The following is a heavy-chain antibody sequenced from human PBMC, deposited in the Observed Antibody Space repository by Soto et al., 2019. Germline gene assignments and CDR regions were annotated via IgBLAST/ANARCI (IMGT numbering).Heavy chain of an antibody. CDR1: GGSISSGGYY. CDR3: ARAGSQINCFDP. Sequence: PSETLSLTCTVSGGSISSGGYYWSWIRQHPGKGLEWIGYIYYSGSTYYNPSLKSRVTISVDTSKNQFSLKLSSVTAADTAVYYCARAGSQINCFDPWGQGTLVTVSS. D-gene: IGHD2-15*01. V-gene: IGHV4-31*03. CDR2: IYYSGST. J-gene: IGHJ5*02.